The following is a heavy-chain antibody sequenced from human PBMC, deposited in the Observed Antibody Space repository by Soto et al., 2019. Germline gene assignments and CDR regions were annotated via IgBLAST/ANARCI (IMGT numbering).Heavy chain of an antibody. V-gene: IGHV3-7*05. CDR3: ARVGDGYGSSSVEC. Sequence: EVHVEESGGNLVQPGGSLRLSCAASGFTFSRYWMTWVRQAPGKGLEWLANINQNGRETYYMDSVKGRFSISRDNDKNSVYLQINSLRAEDTAGYYCARVGDGYGSSSVECWGQGTLVTVSS. CDR1: GFTFSRYW. CDR2: INQNGRET. D-gene: IGHD2-2*03. J-gene: IGHJ4*02.